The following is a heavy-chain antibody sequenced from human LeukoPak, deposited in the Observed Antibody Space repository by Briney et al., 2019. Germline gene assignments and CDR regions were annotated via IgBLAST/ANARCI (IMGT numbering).Heavy chain of an antibody. J-gene: IGHJ4*02. Sequence: GASVKVSCKVSGYTLTDLSMHWVRQAPGQGLEWMGGFDPEGGETIYAQKFQGRVTMTEDTSTDTAYMELSSLRSEDTAVYYCATHYYYDSSGYGFDYWGQGTLVTVSS. CDR2: FDPEGGET. CDR3: ATHYYYDSSGYGFDY. V-gene: IGHV1-24*01. CDR1: GYTLTDLS. D-gene: IGHD3-22*01.